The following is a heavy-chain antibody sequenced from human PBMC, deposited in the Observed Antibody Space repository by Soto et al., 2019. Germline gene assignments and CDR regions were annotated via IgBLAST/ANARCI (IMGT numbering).Heavy chain of an antibody. D-gene: IGHD3-10*01. V-gene: IGHV3-66*01. CDR3: ARGGGGVPIDY. CDR1: GFTVSNNY. CDR2: IYSGGNT. J-gene: IGHJ4*02. Sequence: GGSLRLSCAASGFTVSNNYISWVRQAPGKGLEWISVIYSGGNTYYADSVKGRFTISRDNSKNTLYLQMNTLKVEDTAVYYCARGGGGVPIDYWGQGTLVTVSS.